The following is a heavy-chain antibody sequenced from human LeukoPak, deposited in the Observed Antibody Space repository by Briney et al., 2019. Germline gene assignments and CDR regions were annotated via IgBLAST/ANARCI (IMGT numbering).Heavy chain of an antibody. CDR2: IYYSGTT. Sequence: SETLSLTCTVSGGSISNYYWAWIRQPPGKGLEWIAHIYYSGTTNYNPTLKSRVTISVDTSKNQFSLKLSSVTAADTAVYYCAGVLSSGWAGFDYWGQGALVTVSS. D-gene: IGHD6-19*01. CDR1: GGSISNYY. CDR3: AGVLSSGWAGFDY. J-gene: IGHJ4*02. V-gene: IGHV4-59*01.